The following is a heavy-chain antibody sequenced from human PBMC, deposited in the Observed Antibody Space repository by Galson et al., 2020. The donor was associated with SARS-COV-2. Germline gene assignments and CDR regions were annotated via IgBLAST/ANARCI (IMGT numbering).Heavy chain of an antibody. J-gene: IGHJ4*02. D-gene: IGHD6-19*01. CDR1: GFTFSSYA. V-gene: IGHV3-33*01. Sequence: GGSLRLSCAASGFTFSSYAMHWVRQAPGKGLEWVAQILFDGSNKYYGDSVKGRFTISRDSSKNTVYLQMNNLRADDTAVYYCARDGQTSSGWAFDYWGQGTLVTVSS. CDR3: ARDGQTSSGWAFDY. CDR2: ILFDGSNK.